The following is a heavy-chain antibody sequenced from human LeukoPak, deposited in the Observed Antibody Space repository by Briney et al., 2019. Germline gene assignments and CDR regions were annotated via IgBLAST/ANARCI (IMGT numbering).Heavy chain of an antibody. Sequence: GGSLRLSCAASGFTFSSYEMNWVGQAPGKGLEWVSYISSSGSTIYYADSVKGRFTISRDNAKNSLYLQMNSLRAEDTAVYYCAREPVVTGNFDYWGQGTLVTVSS. V-gene: IGHV3-48*03. D-gene: IGHD4-23*01. CDR2: ISSSGSTI. J-gene: IGHJ4*02. CDR1: GFTFSSYE. CDR3: AREPVVTGNFDY.